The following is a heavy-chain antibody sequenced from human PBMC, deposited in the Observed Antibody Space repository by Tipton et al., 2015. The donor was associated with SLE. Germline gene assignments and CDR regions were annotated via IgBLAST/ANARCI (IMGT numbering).Heavy chain of an antibody. CDR3: ARDRYYGSGNFDY. Sequence: SLRLSCAASGFTFSSYWMSWVRQAPGKGLEWVSYISGGGGTIHYADSVKGRFTISRDNAKNSLYLQMISLRADDTAVYYCARDRYYGSGNFDYWGQGTLVTVSS. J-gene: IGHJ4*02. D-gene: IGHD3-10*01. CDR1: GFTFSSYW. CDR2: ISGGGGTI. V-gene: IGHV3-48*03.